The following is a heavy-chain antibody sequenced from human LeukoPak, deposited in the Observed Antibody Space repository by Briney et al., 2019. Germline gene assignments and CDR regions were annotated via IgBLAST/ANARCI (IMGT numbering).Heavy chain of an antibody. CDR2: ISGSGGST. V-gene: IGHV3-23*01. Sequence: PGGSLRLSCAASGFTFSSYAMSWVRQAPGKGLEGVSAISGSGGSTYYADSVKGRFTISRDNSKNTLYLQMNSLRAEDTAVYYCANHPGYIVVVVAATGSDYWGQGTLVTVSS. D-gene: IGHD2-15*01. CDR3: ANHPGYIVVVVAATGSDY. CDR1: GFTFSSYA. J-gene: IGHJ4*02.